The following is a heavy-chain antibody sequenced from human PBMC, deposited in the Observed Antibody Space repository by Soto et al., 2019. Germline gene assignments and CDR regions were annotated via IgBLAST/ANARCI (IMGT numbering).Heavy chain of an antibody. CDR2: ISGRSTSI. V-gene: IGHV3-21*01. CDR1: GFTFSTYT. J-gene: IGHJ1*01. D-gene: IGHD1-26*01. CDR3: ARDPSDLWEPDQYSQH. Sequence: PGGSLRLSCAASGFTFSTYTMNWVRQAPGKGLEWVSSISGRSTSISYGDSVKGRFTISRDNSKNSLYLHMNSLRAEDTAVYYCARDPSDLWEPDQYSQHWGQGILVTVSS.